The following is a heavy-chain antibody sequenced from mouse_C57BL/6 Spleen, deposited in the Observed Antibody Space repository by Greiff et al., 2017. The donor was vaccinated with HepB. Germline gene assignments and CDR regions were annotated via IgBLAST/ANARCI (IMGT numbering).Heavy chain of an antibody. CDR1: GFTFSSYA. D-gene: IGHD2-4*01. CDR2: ISDGGSYT. CDR3: ARDRLSTIITTPFAY. Sequence: EVKLVESGGGLVKPGGSLKLSCAASGFTFSSYAMSWVRQTPEKRLEWVATISDGGSYTYYPDNVKGRFTISRDNAKNNLYLQMSHLKSEDTAMYYCARDRLSTIITTPFAYWGQGTLVTVSA. V-gene: IGHV5-4*01. J-gene: IGHJ3*01.